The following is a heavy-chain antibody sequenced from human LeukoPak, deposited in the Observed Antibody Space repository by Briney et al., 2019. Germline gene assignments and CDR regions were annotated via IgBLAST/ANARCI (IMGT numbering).Heavy chain of an antibody. Sequence: GGSLRLSCAASGFTFSSYGMHWVRQAPGKGLEWVAVISYDGSNKYYADSVKGRFTISRDNSKNTLYLQMNSLRAEDTAVYYCAKDNAYYYADYWGQGTLVTVSS. J-gene: IGHJ4*02. CDR3: AKDNAYYYADY. CDR1: GFTFSSYG. CDR2: ISYDGSNK. V-gene: IGHV3-30*18. D-gene: IGHD3-10*01.